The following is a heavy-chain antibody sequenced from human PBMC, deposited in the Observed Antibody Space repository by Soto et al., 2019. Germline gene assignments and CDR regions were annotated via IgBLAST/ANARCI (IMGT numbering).Heavy chain of an antibody. J-gene: IGHJ5*02. CDR2: IYSSGIT. CDR1: GDSISSGDSY. Sequence: SETLSLTCTVSGDSISSGDSYWSWIRQSPGKGLEWMGYIYSSGITYYNESLKSRVSMSVDTSNNQFSLKMNSVTAADSAVYYCARGREGGSDSLGSGYYTNWFDPWGQGRLVTVSS. D-gene: IGHD3-3*01. CDR3: ARGREGGSDSLGSGYYTNWFDP. V-gene: IGHV4-30-4*01.